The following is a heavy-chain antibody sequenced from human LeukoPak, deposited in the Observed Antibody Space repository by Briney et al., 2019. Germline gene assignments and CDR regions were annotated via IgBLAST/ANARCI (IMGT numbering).Heavy chain of an antibody. D-gene: IGHD3-22*01. CDR1: GYSFTTYW. CDR3: ARLTQKVNGNFDY. V-gene: IGHV5-51*01. CDR2: IYPSDSDT. J-gene: IGHJ4*02. Sequence: ESLKISCKASGYSFTTYWIGWARQMSGKGLECMGIIYPSDSDTRYSQSFQGQVTISADKSISTAYLQWSSLKTSDTAIYYCARLTQKVNGNFDYWGQGTLVTVSS.